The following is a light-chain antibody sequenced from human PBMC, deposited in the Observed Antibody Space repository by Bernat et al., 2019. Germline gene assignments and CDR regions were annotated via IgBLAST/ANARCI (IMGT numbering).Light chain of an antibody. CDR2: AAS. V-gene: IGKV1-39*01. Sequence: DIQMTQSPSSLSASVGDRVTITCRASQSISSYLNWYQQKPGKATKLLIYAASSLQSGVPSRFSGSGSGTDFTLTISSLQPEDFATYYCQQSYSTLSYTFGLVTKLEIK. J-gene: IGKJ2*01. CDR3: QQSYSTLSYT. CDR1: QSISSY.